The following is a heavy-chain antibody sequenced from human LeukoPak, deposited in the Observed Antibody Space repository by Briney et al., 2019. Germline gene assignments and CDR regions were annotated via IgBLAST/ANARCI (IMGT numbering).Heavy chain of an antibody. CDR2: MAGDGHNI. CDR3: AKAAVYSKRWTPFDD. Sequence: GGSLRLSCAASGFTFSSYGIHWVRQAPGKGLEWVALMAGDGHNIYYADSVRGRFTISRDNSKNTVYLQMNSLRPEDTAVYYCAKAAVYSKRWTPFDDWGRGTLVTVSS. J-gene: IGHJ4*02. V-gene: IGHV3-30*18. D-gene: IGHD1-26*01. CDR1: GFTFSSYG.